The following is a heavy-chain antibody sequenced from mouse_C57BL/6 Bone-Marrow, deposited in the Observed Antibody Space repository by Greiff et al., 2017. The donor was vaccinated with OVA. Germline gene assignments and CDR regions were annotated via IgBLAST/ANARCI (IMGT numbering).Heavy chain of an antibody. V-gene: IGHV5-6*02. CDR3: ARHGDY. CDR2: LSSGGSCP. J-gene: IGHJ2*01. CDR1: GFTFSSYG. Sequence: EVKVQESGGDLVKPGGSLKLSCAASGFTFSSYGMSWVRQTPDKRLEWVATLSSGGSCPSYPDSVQGRFTISRDNAKSTLYLQMGSLKSEDTAMYDCARHGDYWGQGTTLTVSS.